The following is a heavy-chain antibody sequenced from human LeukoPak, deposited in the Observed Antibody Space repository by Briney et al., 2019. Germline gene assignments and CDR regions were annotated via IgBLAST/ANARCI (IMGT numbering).Heavy chain of an antibody. J-gene: IGHJ5*02. CDR1: GGSLSSYY. CDR2: IYYSGST. V-gene: IGHV4-59*01. CDR3: ARRVRYDFWSGYGHNWFDP. D-gene: IGHD3-3*01. Sequence: SETLSLTCTVSGGSLSSYYWSGLRQPPRKGRAWVGYIYYSGSTHYNHSLQSRVTISVDTPKNRFSLKLSSVAAADTAVYYCARRVRYDFWSGYGHNWFDPWGQGTLVTVSS.